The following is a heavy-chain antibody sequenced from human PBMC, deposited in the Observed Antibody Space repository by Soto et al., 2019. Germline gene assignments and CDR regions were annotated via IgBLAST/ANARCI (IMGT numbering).Heavy chain of an antibody. CDR2: IYSGGST. V-gene: IGHV3-53*01. D-gene: IGHD4-4*01. Sequence: HPGGSLRLSCAASGFTVSGNYMSWVRQAPGKGLEWVSVIYSGGSTYYADSVKGRFTISRDNSKNTLYLQMNSLRAEDTAVYYCAREGTTVTGYYGMDVWGQGTTVTVSS. CDR1: GFTVSGNY. J-gene: IGHJ6*02. CDR3: AREGTTVTGYYGMDV.